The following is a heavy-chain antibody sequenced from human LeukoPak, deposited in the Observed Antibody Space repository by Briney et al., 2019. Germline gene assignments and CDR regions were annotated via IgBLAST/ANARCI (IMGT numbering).Heavy chain of an antibody. J-gene: IGHJ4*02. CDR2: ISWDGGST. CDR1: GFTLDEYT. CDR3: AKDHYYGSGSYSRWVYFDY. V-gene: IGHV3-43*01. D-gene: IGHD3-10*01. Sequence: GGSLRLSCAASGFTLDEYTMDWVRHAPGKGLEWVSLISWDGGSTYYADSVKGRFTISRDNSKNSLYLQMNSLRTEDTALYFCAKDHYYGSGSYSRWVYFDYWGQGTLVTVSS.